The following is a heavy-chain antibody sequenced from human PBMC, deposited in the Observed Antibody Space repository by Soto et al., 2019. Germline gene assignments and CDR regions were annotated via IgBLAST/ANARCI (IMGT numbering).Heavy chain of an antibody. CDR2: IYSGGST. J-gene: IGHJ6*02. CDR3: ARDVYGGSRYYYYYYGMDV. V-gene: IGHV3-53*01. D-gene: IGHD2-15*01. Sequence: EVQLVESGGGLIQPGGSLRLSCAASGFTVSSNYMSWVRQAPGKGLEWVSVIYSGGSTYYADSVKGRFTISRDNSKNTLYLQMNSLRAEDTAVYYCARDVYGGSRYYYYYYGMDVWGQGTTVTVSS. CDR1: GFTVSSNY.